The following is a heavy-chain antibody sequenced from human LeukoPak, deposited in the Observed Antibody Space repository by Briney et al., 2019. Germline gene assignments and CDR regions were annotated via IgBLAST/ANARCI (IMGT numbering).Heavy chain of an antibody. J-gene: IGHJ3*02. CDR3: ARDPNGDYIGAFDT. D-gene: IGHD4-17*01. Sequence: GGSLRLSCTASGFTFSAYAMMWVRQAPGKGPEWVSAIRGGGGSAFYADSVKGRFTISRDNSKYTLFLQMNSLRAEDTAVYYCARDPNGDYIGAFDTWGPGTMVTVSS. V-gene: IGHV3-23*01. CDR1: GFTFSAYA. CDR2: IRGGGGSA.